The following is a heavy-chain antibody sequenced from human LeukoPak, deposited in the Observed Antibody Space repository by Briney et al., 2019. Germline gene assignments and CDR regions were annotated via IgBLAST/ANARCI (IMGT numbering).Heavy chain of an antibody. D-gene: IGHD3-9*01. J-gene: IGHJ6*04. CDR2: LWCDGSNK. Sequence: GRSLRLACAASGFTFSSFGIHWVRQAPGKGLGWVAVLWCDGSNKFYADSVKGRFTISRDNSKNTLYLQMNSLRAGDTAMYYCARDGAAVLRYPPYGMDVWGKGTPVTVSS. CDR3: ARDGAAVLRYPPYGMDV. CDR1: GFTFSSFG. V-gene: IGHV3-33*01.